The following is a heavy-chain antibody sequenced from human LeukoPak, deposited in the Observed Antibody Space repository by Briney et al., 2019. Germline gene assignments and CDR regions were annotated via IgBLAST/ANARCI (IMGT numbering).Heavy chain of an antibody. V-gene: IGHV1-2*02. Sequence: ASVKVSCKASGYSFTGNYMHWVRQAPGHGLEWMGWINPNSGDTNFAQKFQGRVTMTRDTSISTVYMELSRLRSDDTAVFYCARGYYDSSDFEYFQHWGRGTLVTVSS. CDR1: GYSFTGNY. D-gene: IGHD3-22*01. CDR3: ARGYYDSSDFEYFQH. J-gene: IGHJ1*01. CDR2: INPNSGDT.